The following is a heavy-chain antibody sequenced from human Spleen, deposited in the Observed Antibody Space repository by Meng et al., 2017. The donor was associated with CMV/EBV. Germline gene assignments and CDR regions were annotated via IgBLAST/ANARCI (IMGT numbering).Heavy chain of an antibody. J-gene: IGHJ3*02. CDR1: GFTFPSQA. D-gene: IGHD6-25*01. V-gene: IGHV1-18*01. CDR2: ININVGNT. Sequence: ASVKVSCKASGFTFPSQAFSWVRQAPGQGLEWMGWININVGNTNPHQKFQGRMILTKDTSTNTDYMELRSLRSDDTAMYYCVRDEGQRLINDAFDIWGQGTMVTVSS. CDR3: VRDEGQRLINDAFDI.